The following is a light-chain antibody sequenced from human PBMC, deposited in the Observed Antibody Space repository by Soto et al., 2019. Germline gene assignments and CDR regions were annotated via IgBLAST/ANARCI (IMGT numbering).Light chain of an antibody. CDR1: SSDVGGYNY. Sequence: QSALTQPASVSGSPGQSITISCTGTSSDVGGYNYVSWYQQHPGKAPKLMIYDVSNRPSGGSNRFSGSKSGNTASLTISGLQAEDDADYYCSSYTSSSTLLYVFGTGTKVTVL. CDR3: SSYTSSSTLLYV. CDR2: DVS. V-gene: IGLV2-14*01. J-gene: IGLJ1*01.